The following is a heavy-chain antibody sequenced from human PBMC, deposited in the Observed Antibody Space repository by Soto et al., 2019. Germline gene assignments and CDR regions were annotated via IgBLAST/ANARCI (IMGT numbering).Heavy chain of an antibody. J-gene: IGHJ4*02. V-gene: IGHV3-23*01. CDR2: ISGSGGST. CDR3: AKGYYDFWSGYPAPYYFDY. Sequence: EVQLLESGGGLVQPGGSLRLSCAASGFTFSSYAMSWVRQAPGKGLEWVSAISGSGGSTYYADSVKGRFTISRDNSKNTLYLQMNSLRAEDTAVYYCAKGYYDFWSGYPAPYYFDYWCQGTLVTVSS. CDR1: GFTFSSYA. D-gene: IGHD3-3*01.